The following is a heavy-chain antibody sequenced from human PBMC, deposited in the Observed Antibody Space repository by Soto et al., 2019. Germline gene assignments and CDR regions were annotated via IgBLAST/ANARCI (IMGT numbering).Heavy chain of an antibody. Sequence: EVQLLESGGGLVQPGGSLRLSCAASGFTFSSYAMSWVRQAPGKGPEWVSAISGSGGSTYYADSVKGRFTISRDNSKNTLYLQMNSLRAEDTAVYYCAKDRDGQETCFDYWGQGTLVTVSS. CDR1: GFTFSSYA. V-gene: IGHV3-23*01. CDR3: AKDRDGQETCFDY. J-gene: IGHJ4*02. CDR2: ISGSGGST.